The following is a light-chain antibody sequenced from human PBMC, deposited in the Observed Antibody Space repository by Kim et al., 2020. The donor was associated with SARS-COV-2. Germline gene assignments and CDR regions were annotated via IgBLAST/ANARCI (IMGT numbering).Light chain of an antibody. CDR1: QSVSSSY. CDR3: QQYGSSPPWT. J-gene: IGKJ1*01. V-gene: IGKV3-20*01. CDR2: GAS. Sequence: EIVLTQSPGTLSLSPGERATLSCRASQSVSSSYLAWYQQKPDQAPRLLIYGASYRATGIPDRFSGSGSGTDFTLTISRLEPEDFAVYYCQQYGSSPPWTFGQGTKVDIK.